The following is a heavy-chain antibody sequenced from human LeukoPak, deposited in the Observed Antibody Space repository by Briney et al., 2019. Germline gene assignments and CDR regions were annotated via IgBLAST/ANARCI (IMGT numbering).Heavy chain of an antibody. CDR3: ARGDILTGYFDL. D-gene: IGHD3-9*01. J-gene: IGHJ2*01. Sequence: PSETLSLTCSVSGASFSDYFWSWIRQPPGKGLEWVGEINHSGSTYYNPSVKGRVTISIDTSKNQFSLKLSSVTAADTAVYYCARGDILTGYFDLWGRGTLVTVSS. CDR1: GASFSDYF. V-gene: IGHV4-34*01. CDR2: INHSGST.